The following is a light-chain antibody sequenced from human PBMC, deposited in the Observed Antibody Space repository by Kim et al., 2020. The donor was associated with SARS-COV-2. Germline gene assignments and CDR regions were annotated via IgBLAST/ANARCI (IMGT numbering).Light chain of an antibody. CDR1: SLRSYY. Sequence: ALGQTGRITCQRDSLRSYYASWYQQKPGQAPVLVIYGKNNRPSGIPDRFSGSSSGNTASLTITGAQAEDEADYYCNSRDSSGNHVVFGGGTQLTVL. J-gene: IGLJ2*01. V-gene: IGLV3-19*01. CDR2: GKN. CDR3: NSRDSSGNHVV.